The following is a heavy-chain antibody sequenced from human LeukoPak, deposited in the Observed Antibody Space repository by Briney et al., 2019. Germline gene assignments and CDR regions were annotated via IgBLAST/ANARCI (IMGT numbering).Heavy chain of an antibody. CDR2: IRYDGSDK. CDR1: GFTFSRYG. V-gene: IGHV3-30*02. Sequence: GGSLRLSCAASGFTFSRYGMHWVRQAPGKGLEWVSFIRYDGSDKYYADSVKGRFTISRDNAKNSLFLQMNSLTVEDTAVYYCARAIRGSAVDTGDRWGQGTLVTVSS. CDR3: ARAIRGSAVDTGDR. J-gene: IGHJ4*02. D-gene: IGHD3-10*01.